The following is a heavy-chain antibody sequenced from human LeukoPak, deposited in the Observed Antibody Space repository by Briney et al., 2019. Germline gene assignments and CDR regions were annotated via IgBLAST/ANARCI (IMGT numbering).Heavy chain of an antibody. D-gene: IGHD5-18*01. CDR3: ARGGSDTAMAHDY. V-gene: IGHV3-74*01. CDR1: GFTFSNHW. J-gene: IGHJ4*02. CDR2: INRDGSRT. Sequence: GGSLRLSCAASGFTFSNHWMHWVRQAPGKGLMWFSRINRDGSRTDYADSVEGRFTISRDDAKNTLYLQVNSLRAEDTAVYFCARGGSDTAMAHDYWGQGTLVTVSS.